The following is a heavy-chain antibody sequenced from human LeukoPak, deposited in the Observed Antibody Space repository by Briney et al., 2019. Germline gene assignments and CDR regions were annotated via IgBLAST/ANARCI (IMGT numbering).Heavy chain of an antibody. Sequence: ASVKISCKVSGYTFTAYYMHWVQQAPGKGLEWMGLVDPEDGETIYAEKFQGRVTITADTSTDTAYMELSSLRSEDTAVYYCATDPEVLAMVRGVIITQRGNWGQGTLVTVSS. V-gene: IGHV1-69-2*01. CDR2: VDPEDGET. J-gene: IGHJ4*02. CDR1: GYTFTAYY. CDR3: ATDPEVLAMVRGVIITQRGN. D-gene: IGHD3-10*01.